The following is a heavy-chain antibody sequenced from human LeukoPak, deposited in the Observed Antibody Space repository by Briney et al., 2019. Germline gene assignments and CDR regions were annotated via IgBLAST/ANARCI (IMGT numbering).Heavy chain of an antibody. CDR1: GYTFTSYG. Sequence: ASVKVSCKASGYTFTSYGISWVRQIPGQGLEWMGWISAYNGNTNCAQKLQGRVTMTTDTSTSTAYMELRSLRSDDTAVYYCARATTENYYYYYMDVWGKGTTVTVSS. CDR3: ARATTENYYYYYMDV. D-gene: IGHD4-11*01. V-gene: IGHV1-18*01. CDR2: ISAYNGNT. J-gene: IGHJ6*03.